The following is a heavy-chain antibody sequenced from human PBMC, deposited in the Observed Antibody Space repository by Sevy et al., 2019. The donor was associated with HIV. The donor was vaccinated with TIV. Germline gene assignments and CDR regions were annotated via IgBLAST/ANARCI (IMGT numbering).Heavy chain of an antibody. CDR1: GGSFSGYY. Sequence: SETLSLTCAVYGGSFSGYYWSWIRQPPGKGLEWVGEINHSGGTNYNPSLKSRVTISVDTSKNQFSLKLSSVTAADTAVYYCARHCSGTSCSHAFDIWGQGTMVTVSS. CDR2: INHSGGT. D-gene: IGHD2-2*01. J-gene: IGHJ3*02. V-gene: IGHV4-34*01. CDR3: ARHCSGTSCSHAFDI.